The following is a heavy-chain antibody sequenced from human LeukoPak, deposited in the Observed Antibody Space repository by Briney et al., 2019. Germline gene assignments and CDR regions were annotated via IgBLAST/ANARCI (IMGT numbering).Heavy chain of an antibody. CDR1: GGTFSSYA. J-gene: IGHJ1*01. CDR2: IIPIFGTA. V-gene: IGHV1-69*05. CDR3: ARDRVGYCSSTSCYTFQH. Sequence: ASVKVSCKAPGGTFSSYAISWVRQAPGQGLEWMGGIIPIFGTANYAQKFQGRVTITTDESTSTAYMELSSLRSEDTAVYYCARDRVGYCSSTSCYTFQHWGQGTLVTVSS. D-gene: IGHD2-2*02.